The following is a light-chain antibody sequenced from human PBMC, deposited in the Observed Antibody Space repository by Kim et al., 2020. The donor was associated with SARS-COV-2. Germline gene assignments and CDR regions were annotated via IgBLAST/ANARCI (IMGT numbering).Light chain of an antibody. J-gene: IGLJ2*01. V-gene: IGLV3-1*01. CDR3: QAWDTNTAV. CDR2: QDN. Sequence: SPGQTASITCSGDKLGDKYACWYQQKPGQSPVLVIYQDNKRPSGIPERFSGSNSGNTATLTISGTQAMDEADYYCQAWDTNTAVFGGGTQLTVL. CDR1: KLGDKY.